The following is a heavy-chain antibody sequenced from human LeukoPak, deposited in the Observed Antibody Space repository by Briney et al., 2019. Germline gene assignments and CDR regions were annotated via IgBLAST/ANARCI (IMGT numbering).Heavy chain of an antibody. D-gene: IGHD3-9*01. V-gene: IGHV3-21*01. CDR3: ARRGGYDILTGYKNWFDP. CDR2: ISSSSSYI. Sequence: KPGGSLRLSCAASGFTFSSYSMNWVRQAPGKGLEWVSSISSSSSYIYYADSVKGRFTISRDNAKNSLYLRMNSLRAEDTAVYYCARRGGYDILTGYKNWFDPWGQGTLVTVSS. J-gene: IGHJ5*02. CDR1: GFTFSSYS.